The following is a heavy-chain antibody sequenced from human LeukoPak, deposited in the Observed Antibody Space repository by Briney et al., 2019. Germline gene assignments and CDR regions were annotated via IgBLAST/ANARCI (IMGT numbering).Heavy chain of an antibody. D-gene: IGHD2-21*02. Sequence: GESLKISCKGSGYSFTSYWIGWVRQMPGKGLEWMGIIYPGDSDTRYSPSFQGQVTISADKSISTAYLQWSSLKASDTAMYYCVRHGAYCGGDCSPMAFDIWGQGTMVTVSS. J-gene: IGHJ3*02. CDR1: GYSFTSYW. CDR3: VRHGAYCGGDCSPMAFDI. CDR2: IYPGDSDT. V-gene: IGHV5-51*01.